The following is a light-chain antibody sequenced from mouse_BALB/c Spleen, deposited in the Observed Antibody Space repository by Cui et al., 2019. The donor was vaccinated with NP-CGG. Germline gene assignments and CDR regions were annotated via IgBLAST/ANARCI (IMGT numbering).Light chain of an antibody. CDR1: TGAVTASNY. J-gene: IGLJ1*01. CDR2: GTN. CDR3: ALWYSNHWV. V-gene: IGLV1*01. Sequence: HAVLTQASALTTSPGETVTLTCRSSTGAVTASNYANWVQEKPDHLFTGLIGGTNNRVPGVPARFSGSLIGDKAALIITGAQTEDEAIYFCALWYSNHWVFGGGTKLTVL.